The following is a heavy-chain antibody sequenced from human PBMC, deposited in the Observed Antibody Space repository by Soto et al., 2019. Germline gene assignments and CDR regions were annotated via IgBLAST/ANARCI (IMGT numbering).Heavy chain of an antibody. V-gene: IGHV1-3*01. Sequence: GASVKVSCKASGYTFTSYAMHWVRQAPGQRLEWMGWINAGNGNTKYSQKFQGRVTITRDTSASTAYMELSSLRSEDTAVYYCAGATWSGYPAMYYYYYGMDVWGQGTTVTVSS. D-gene: IGHD3-3*01. CDR1: GYTFTSYA. CDR2: INAGNGNT. CDR3: AGATWSGYPAMYYYYYGMDV. J-gene: IGHJ6*02.